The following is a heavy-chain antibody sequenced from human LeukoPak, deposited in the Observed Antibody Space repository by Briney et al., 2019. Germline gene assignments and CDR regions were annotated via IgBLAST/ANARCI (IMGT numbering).Heavy chain of an antibody. CDR1: GFTFSSYS. Sequence: GGSLRLSCAASGFTFSSYSMNWVRQAPGKGLEWVSFISSSSTYIYYADSLKGRFTISRDNAKNSLYLQMNSLRAEDTAVYYCAKGEQWLASDYYYYMDVWGKGTTVTISS. J-gene: IGHJ6*03. V-gene: IGHV3-21*06. CDR2: ISSSSTYI. CDR3: AKGEQWLASDYYYYMDV. D-gene: IGHD6-19*01.